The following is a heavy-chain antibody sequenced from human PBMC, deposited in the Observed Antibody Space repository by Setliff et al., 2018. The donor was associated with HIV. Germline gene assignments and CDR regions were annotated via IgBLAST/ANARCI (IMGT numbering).Heavy chain of an antibody. CDR2: VSPHSSNK. Sequence: ASVKVSCKASGFAFSDYCIPWVRQATGQGLEWMGWVSPHSSNKADAQKFQGRVTMTSDTSRSTAYLESSGLTSDDTATYYCAIDLAYCSGGSCYRPLIYYFYYMDVGGKGTTVTVS. CDR3: AIDLAYCSGGSCYRPLIYYFYYMDV. CDR1: GFAFSDYC. D-gene: IGHD2-15*01. J-gene: IGHJ6*03. V-gene: IGHV1-2*02.